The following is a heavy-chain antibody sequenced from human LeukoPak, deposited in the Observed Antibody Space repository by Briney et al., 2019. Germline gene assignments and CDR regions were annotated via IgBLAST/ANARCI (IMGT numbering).Heavy chain of an antibody. V-gene: IGHV1-2*02. CDR2: INPNSGGT. CDR3: ARGGPPIQLWPYYYYYGMDV. CDR1: GYTFTGYY. Sequence: GASVTVSSKASGYTFTGYYMHWVRQAPGQGLEWMGWINPNSGGTNYAQKFQGRVTMTRDTSISTAYMELSRLRSDDTAVYYCARGGPPIQLWPYYYYYGMDVWGQGTTVTVSS. J-gene: IGHJ6*02. D-gene: IGHD5-18*01.